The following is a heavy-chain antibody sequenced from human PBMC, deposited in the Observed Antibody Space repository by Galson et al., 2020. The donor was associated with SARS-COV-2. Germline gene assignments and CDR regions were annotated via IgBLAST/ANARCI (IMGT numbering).Heavy chain of an antibody. CDR3: ARAIFGGFDF. D-gene: IGHD3-3*01. J-gene: IGHJ4*02. CDR2: ISGYNGHK. V-gene: IGHV1-18*04. Sequence: ASVKVSCKASGDIFSSYAIIWVRQTPGQGLEWMGWISGYNGHKKYAQKFQDRVTMTTDTSTSTAYMELRSLRSDDTAVYYCARAIFGGFDFWVQGTLVTISS. CDR1: GDIFSSYA.